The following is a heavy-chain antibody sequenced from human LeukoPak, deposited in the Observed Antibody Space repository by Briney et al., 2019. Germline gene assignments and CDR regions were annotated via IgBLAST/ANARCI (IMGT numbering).Heavy chain of an antibody. Sequence: PGGSLRLSCTVSGFTFSPYAMSWVRQAPGKGLEWVSAISGSGGSTYYADSVKGRFTISRDNSKNTLYLQMSSLRAEDTAVYYCAKEMYPYSGSYSGAFDIWGQGTMVTVSS. V-gene: IGHV3-23*01. J-gene: IGHJ3*02. CDR1: GFTFSPYA. CDR2: ISGSGGST. D-gene: IGHD1-26*01. CDR3: AKEMYPYSGSYSGAFDI.